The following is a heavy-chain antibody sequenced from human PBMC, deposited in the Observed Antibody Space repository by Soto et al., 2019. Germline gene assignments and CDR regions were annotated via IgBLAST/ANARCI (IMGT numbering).Heavy chain of an antibody. CDR2: ISAYNRKP. CDR1: GYTFPSYG. Sequence: SVKVSCQASGYTFPSYGITWVRQAPGRGLEWVVCISAYNRKPNSVQKLQGRVTMTTDTSTSTAYMELRSLRSDDTAVYYCARTSPDTAMVPLAYGGQGTLVTVSS. J-gene: IGHJ4*02. D-gene: IGHD5-18*01. CDR3: ARTSPDTAMVPLAY. V-gene: IGHV1-18*04.